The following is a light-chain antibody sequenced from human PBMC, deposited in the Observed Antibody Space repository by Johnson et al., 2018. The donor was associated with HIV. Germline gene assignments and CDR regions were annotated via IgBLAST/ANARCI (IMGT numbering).Light chain of an antibody. V-gene: IGLV1-51*02. J-gene: IGLJ1*01. CDR1: SSNIGNNY. CDR2: ENN. CDR3: GTWDSSLRGV. Sequence: QSVLTQPPSVSAAPGQKVTISCSGSSSNIGNNYVSWYQQLPGTAPKLLIYENNKRPSGIPDRFSGSKSGTSATLGITGLQTGDEADYYCGTWDSSLRGVFGTGNKVTSL.